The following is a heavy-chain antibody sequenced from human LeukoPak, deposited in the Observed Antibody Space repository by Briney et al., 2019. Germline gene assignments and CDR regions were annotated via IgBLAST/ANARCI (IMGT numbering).Heavy chain of an antibody. D-gene: IGHD6-13*01. V-gene: IGHV3-48*03. CDR3: ARSSSSFANYYYYMDV. CDR1: EFTFSSYE. J-gene: IGHJ6*03. CDR2: ISNGGSNI. Sequence: GSLRLSCTASEFTFSSYEMNWVRQAPGKGLEWVAYISNGGSNIRYADSVKGRFTISRDNAKNSLYLQMNSLRAEDTAVYYCARSSSSFANYYYYMDVWGKGTTVTVSS.